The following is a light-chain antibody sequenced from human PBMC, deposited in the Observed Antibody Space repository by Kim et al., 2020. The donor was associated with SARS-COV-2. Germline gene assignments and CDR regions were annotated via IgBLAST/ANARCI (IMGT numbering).Light chain of an antibody. CDR1: QDISSK. CDR2: AAS. J-gene: IGKJ1*01. V-gene: IGKV1-27*01. Sequence: DIQMTQSPSSLSASVGDRVTITCRASQDISSKLAWYQQKPGKVPKLLIYAASALHSGVPSRFSGSGSGTDFTLTISTLQPEDVATYYCQKYNSDPWTFGQGTKVDIK. CDR3: QKYNSDPWT.